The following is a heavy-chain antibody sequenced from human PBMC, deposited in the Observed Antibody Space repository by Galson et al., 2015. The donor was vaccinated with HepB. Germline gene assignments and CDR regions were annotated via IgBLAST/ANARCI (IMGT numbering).Heavy chain of an antibody. Sequence: SLRLSCAASGSTFSSYSMNWVRQAPGKGLEWVSYISSTSSTIYYADSVKGRFTISRDNAKNSLYMQMNSLRVEDTAVYYCASGYDWNYFDYWGQGTLVTVSS. J-gene: IGHJ4*02. V-gene: IGHV3-48*04. CDR2: ISSTSSTI. CDR3: ASGYDWNYFDY. D-gene: IGHD1-20*01. CDR1: GSTFSSYS.